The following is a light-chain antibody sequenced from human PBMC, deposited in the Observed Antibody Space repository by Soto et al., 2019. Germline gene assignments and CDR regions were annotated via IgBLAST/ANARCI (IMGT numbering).Light chain of an antibody. CDR2: GAS. Sequence: EMVMPPSPSILSVSPAATPTLSCRAILNVNSNLAWFQQKPGQAPRLLIHGASTRATGVPPRFSGSGSGTDFSLTISDLQSEDFAIYYCQQYNNWPPVYTFGQGTKVDI. CDR3: QQYNNWPPVYT. V-gene: IGKV3-15*01. J-gene: IGKJ2*01. CDR1: LNVNSN.